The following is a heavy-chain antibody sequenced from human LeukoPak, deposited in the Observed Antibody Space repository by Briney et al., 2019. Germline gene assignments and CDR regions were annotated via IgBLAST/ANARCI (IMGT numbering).Heavy chain of an antibody. V-gene: IGHV4-34*01. Sequence: PSETLSLTCAVYGGSFSGYYWSWIRQPPGKGLEWIGEINHSGSTNYNPSLKSRVTISVDTSKNQFSLKLSSVTAADTAVYYCARTYDFGRGPPGDAFDNWGPGTLVTVSS. J-gene: IGHJ3*02. CDR3: ARTYDFGRGPPGDAFDN. CDR2: INHSGST. CDR1: GGSFSGYY. D-gene: IGHD3-3*01.